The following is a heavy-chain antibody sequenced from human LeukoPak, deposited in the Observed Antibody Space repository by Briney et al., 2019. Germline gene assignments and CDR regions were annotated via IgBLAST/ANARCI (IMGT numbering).Heavy chain of an antibody. CDR1: GLTFSNYA. V-gene: IGHV3-30*01. CDR3: TREERGYIPAF. Sequence: GGSLRLSCAASGLTFSNYAMHWVRQTPGKGLEWVAFVSYDGSWDSHSDSVKGRFTISRDDSKNTLYLQMTRLRAEDTAVYYCTREERGYIPAFWGQGTLVTVSS. J-gene: IGHJ4*02. CDR2: VSYDGSWD. D-gene: IGHD3-16*02.